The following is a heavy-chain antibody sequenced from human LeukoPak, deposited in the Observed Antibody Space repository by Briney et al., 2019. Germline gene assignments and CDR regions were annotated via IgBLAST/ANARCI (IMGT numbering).Heavy chain of an antibody. Sequence: GGSLRLSCAASGFTFSSYAMHWVRQAPGKGLEWVAVISYDGNNKYYADSVKGRFTISRDNSKNTLYLQMNSLRAEDTAVYYCARAPYYDSSGYYVDGGEGTLVSVSA. D-gene: IGHD3-22*01. CDR1: GFTFSSYA. V-gene: IGHV3-30*01. CDR2: ISYDGNNK. CDR3: ARAPYYDSSGYYVD. J-gene: IGHJ4*02.